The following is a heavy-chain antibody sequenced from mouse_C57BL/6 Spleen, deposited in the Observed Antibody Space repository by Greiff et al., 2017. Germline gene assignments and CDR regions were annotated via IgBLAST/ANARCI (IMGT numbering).Heavy chain of an antibody. CDR1: GYTFPSYW. J-gene: IGHJ3*01. Sequence: QVQLQQPGTELVKPGASVKLSCKASGYTFPSYWMHWVKQRPGQGLEWIGNINPSNGGTNYNEKFKGKATLTVDKSSSTAYMQLSSLTSEDSAVYYCARPIYYDSPSWFAYWGQGTLVTVSA. D-gene: IGHD2-4*01. CDR3: ARPIYYDSPSWFAY. V-gene: IGHV1-53*01. CDR2: INPSNGGT.